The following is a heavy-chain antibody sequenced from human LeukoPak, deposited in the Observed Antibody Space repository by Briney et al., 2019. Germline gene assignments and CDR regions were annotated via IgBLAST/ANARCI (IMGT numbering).Heavy chain of an antibody. CDR2: ISSSSSYI. V-gene: IGHV3-21*01. Sequence: GGSLRLSCAASGFSFSSYSMNWVRQAPGKGLEWVSSISSSSSYIYYADSMKGRFTTSRDNAKNSLYLQMNSLRAEDTAVYYCARVDTLVRGAFDYWGQGTLVTVSS. CDR3: ARVDTLVRGAFDY. D-gene: IGHD3-10*01. J-gene: IGHJ4*02. CDR1: GFSFSSYS.